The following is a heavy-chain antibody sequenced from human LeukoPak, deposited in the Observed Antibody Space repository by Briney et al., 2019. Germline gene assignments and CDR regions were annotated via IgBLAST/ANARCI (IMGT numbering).Heavy chain of an antibody. CDR2: ISYDGSNK. V-gene: IGHV3-30*18. CDR1: GFTFSSYG. D-gene: IGHD3-22*01. Sequence: GGSLRLSCAASGFTFSSYGMHWVRQAPGKGLEWVAVISYDGSNKYYADSVKGRFTISRDNSKNTLYLQMNSLRAEDTAVYYCAKSELDSSGMDGAFGIWGQGTMVTVSS. J-gene: IGHJ3*02. CDR3: AKSELDSSGMDGAFGI.